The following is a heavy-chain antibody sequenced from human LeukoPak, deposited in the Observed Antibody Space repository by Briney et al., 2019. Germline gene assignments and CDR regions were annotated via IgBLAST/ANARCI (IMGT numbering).Heavy chain of an antibody. CDR2: INHSGST. D-gene: IGHD6-19*01. CDR1: GGSFSGYY. Sequence: SETLSLTCAVYGGSFSGYYWSWIRQPPGKGLGWIGEINHSGSTNYNPSLKSRVTISVDTSKNQFSLKLSSVTAADTAVYYCASLRRLGYWGQGTLVTVSS. V-gene: IGHV4-34*01. J-gene: IGHJ4*02. CDR3: ASLRRLGY.